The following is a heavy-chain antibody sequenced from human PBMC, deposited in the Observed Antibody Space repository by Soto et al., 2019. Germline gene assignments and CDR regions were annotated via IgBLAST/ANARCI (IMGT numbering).Heavy chain of an antibody. Sequence: QVQLVQSGAEEKKPGASVKVSCKASGYTFTSYAMHWVRQAPGQRLEWMGWINAGNGNTKYSQKFQGRVTITRDTSASTAYMELSSLRSEDTAVYYCARSSMIVVADYYYYGMDVWGQVTTVTVSS. CDR1: GYTFTSYA. D-gene: IGHD3-22*01. J-gene: IGHJ6*02. CDR3: ARSSMIVVADYYYYGMDV. CDR2: INAGNGNT. V-gene: IGHV1-3*05.